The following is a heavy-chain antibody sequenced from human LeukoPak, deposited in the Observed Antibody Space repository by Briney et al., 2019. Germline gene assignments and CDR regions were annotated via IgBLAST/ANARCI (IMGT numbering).Heavy chain of an antibody. V-gene: IGHV3-30*18. CDR2: ISYDGSNK. Sequence: GGSLRLSCAASGFTFSSYGMHWGRQAPGKGLEWVAVISYDGSNKYYADSVKGRFTISRDNSKNTLYLQMNSLRAEDTAVYYCAKDLPTTVVTGGPFDYWGQGTLVTVSS. CDR1: GFTFSSYG. J-gene: IGHJ4*02. CDR3: AKDLPTTVVTGGPFDY. D-gene: IGHD4-23*01.